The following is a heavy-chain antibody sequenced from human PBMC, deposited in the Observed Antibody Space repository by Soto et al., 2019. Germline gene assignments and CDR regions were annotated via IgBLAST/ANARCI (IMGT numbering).Heavy chain of an antibody. CDR2: ISLYSDGT. Sequence: QVQLVQSGGEVKRPGASVKVSCKTSGYTFSNYGITWVRQAPGQPLEWLGWISLYSDGTNYAQKFQGRVSMTTDKSPTTAYMELTSLRSDDTAVYYCARVVPGAEGCFAPWGKGTLVTVS. CDR3: ARVVPGAEGCFAP. J-gene: IGHJ5*02. CDR1: GYTFSNYG. D-gene: IGHD2-2*01. V-gene: IGHV1-18*01.